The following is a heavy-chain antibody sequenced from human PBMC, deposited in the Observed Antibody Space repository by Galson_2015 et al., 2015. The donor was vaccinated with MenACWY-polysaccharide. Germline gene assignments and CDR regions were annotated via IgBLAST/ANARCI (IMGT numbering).Heavy chain of an antibody. CDR3: ARLPAPGTVTFDY. CDR1: GYSFTSNW. CDR2: IYPADSDT. J-gene: IGHJ4*02. D-gene: IGHD4-17*01. Sequence: QSGAEVTKPGESLKISCKGSGYSFTSNWIGWVRQMPGKGLEWMGIIYPADSDTGYSPSFQGQVTISADKSISTAYLQWSSLKASDPAVYYCARLPAPGTVTFDYWGQGTLVTVSS. V-gene: IGHV5-51*03.